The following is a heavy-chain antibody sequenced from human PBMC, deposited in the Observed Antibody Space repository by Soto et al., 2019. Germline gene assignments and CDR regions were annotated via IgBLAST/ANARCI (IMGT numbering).Heavy chain of an antibody. D-gene: IGHD2-15*01. CDR1: GGSISSGGYS. CDR3: ASYGGNPLDDAFDI. J-gene: IGHJ3*02. CDR2: IYHSGST. V-gene: IGHV4-30-2*01. Sequence: QLQLQESGSGLVKPSQTLSLTCAVSGGSISSGGYSWSWIRQPPGKGLEWIGYIYHSGSTYYNPSLKSRVTISVDRSKNQFSLKLSSVTAADTAVYYCASYGGNPLDDAFDIWGQGTMVTVSS.